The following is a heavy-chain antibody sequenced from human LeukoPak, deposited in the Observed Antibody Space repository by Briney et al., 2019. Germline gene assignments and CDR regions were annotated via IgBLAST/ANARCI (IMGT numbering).Heavy chain of an antibody. V-gene: IGHV3-30*18. Sequence: PGRSLRLSCAASGFTFSSYGMHWVRQAPGKGLEWVAVISYDGSNKYYADSVKGRFTISGDNSKNTLYLQMNSLRAEDTAVYYCAKPVVDTAIGDAFDIWGQGTMVTVSS. CDR3: AKPVVDTAIGDAFDI. CDR2: ISYDGSNK. CDR1: GFTFSSYG. J-gene: IGHJ3*02. D-gene: IGHD5-18*01.